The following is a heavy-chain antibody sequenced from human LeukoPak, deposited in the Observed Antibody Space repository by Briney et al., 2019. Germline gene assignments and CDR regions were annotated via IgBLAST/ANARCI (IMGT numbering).Heavy chain of an antibody. Sequence: GASVKVSCKVSGYTLTQLSVHWVRQAPGKGLEWMGGFDVEDGEIIYAQKFHGRVTMTEDTSTYTAYMELSSLRAEDTAVYYCAHNRQIMILGVVILPASAIGGQETMVTVSS. CDR1: GYTLTQLS. CDR2: FDVEDGEI. D-gene: IGHD3-3*01. CDR3: AHNRQIMILGVVILPASAI. V-gene: IGHV1-24*01. J-gene: IGHJ3*02.